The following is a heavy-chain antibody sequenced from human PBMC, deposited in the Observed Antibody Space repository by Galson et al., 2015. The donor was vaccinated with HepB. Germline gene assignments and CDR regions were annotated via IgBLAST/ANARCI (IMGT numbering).Heavy chain of an antibody. J-gene: IGHJ4*02. V-gene: IGHV3-21*01. CDR3: ARDRGGQVVDY. D-gene: IGHD3-10*01. Sequence: LRLSCAASGFAFSTYSMNWVRQAPGKGLERVPSISRFAVYIYYADSVKGRFTISRDNAKNSLYLQMNSLRAEDTAVYYCARDRGGQVVDYWGQGTLVTVSS. CDR1: GFAFSTYS. CDR2: ISRFAVYI.